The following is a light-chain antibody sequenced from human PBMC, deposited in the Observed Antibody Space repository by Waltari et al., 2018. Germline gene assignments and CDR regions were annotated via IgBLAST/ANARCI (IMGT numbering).Light chain of an antibody. CDR1: SSDVGGYNY. Sequence: QSALTQPRSVSGSPGQSVAISCTGTSSDVGGYNYVSWYQQHPGKAPKLMIYDVTKRPSGFPERFSGSKSGNTASLTISGLQADDGADYYCCSYAGPFGGGTKLTVL. CDR2: DVT. CDR3: CSYAGP. J-gene: IGLJ2*01. V-gene: IGLV2-11*01.